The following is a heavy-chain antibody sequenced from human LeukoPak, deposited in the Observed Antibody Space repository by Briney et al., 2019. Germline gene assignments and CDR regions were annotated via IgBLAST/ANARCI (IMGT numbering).Heavy chain of an antibody. CDR2: IYHSGST. CDR3: VRGAGEGRQGYYMPNYFDY. V-gene: IGHV4-39*07. CDR1: GGSISSSSYY. D-gene: IGHD3-22*01. Sequence: SETLSLTCTVSGGSISSSSYYWGWIRQPPGKGLEWIGYIYHSGSTYYNPSLESRVTISADRSKNQFSLKLTSVTAADTAVYYCVRGAGEGRQGYYMPNYFDYWGQGNLVTVSS. J-gene: IGHJ4*02.